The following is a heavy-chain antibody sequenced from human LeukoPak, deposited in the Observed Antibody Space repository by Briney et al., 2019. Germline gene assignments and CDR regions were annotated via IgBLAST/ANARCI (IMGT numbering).Heavy chain of an antibody. V-gene: IGHV3-66*01. Sequence: GGSLRLSCAASGFTVSSNYMSWVRQAPGKGLEWVSVIYSGGSTYYADSVKGRFTISRDNSKNTLYLQMNSLRAEDTAAYYCARDPPPCSGGSCYSQFDYWGQGTLVTVSS. CDR3: ARDPPPCSGGSCYSQFDY. J-gene: IGHJ4*02. CDR2: IYSGGST. CDR1: GFTVSSNY. D-gene: IGHD2-15*01.